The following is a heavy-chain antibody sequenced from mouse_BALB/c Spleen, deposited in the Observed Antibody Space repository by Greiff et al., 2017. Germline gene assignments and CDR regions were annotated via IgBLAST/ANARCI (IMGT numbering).Heavy chain of an antibody. D-gene: IGHD2-1*01. V-gene: IGHV1-14*01. Sequence: LVESGPELVKPGASVKMSCKASGYTFTSYVMHWVKQKPGQGLEWIGYINPYNDGTKYNEKFKGKATLTSDKSSSTAYMELSSLTSEDSAVYYCAMGNYFYYFDYWGQGTTLTVSS. CDR1: GYTFTSYV. CDR2: INPYNDGT. J-gene: IGHJ2*01. CDR3: AMGNYFYYFDY.